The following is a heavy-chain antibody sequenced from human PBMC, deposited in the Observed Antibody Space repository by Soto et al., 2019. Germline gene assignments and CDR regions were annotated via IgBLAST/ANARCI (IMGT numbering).Heavy chain of an antibody. D-gene: IGHD3-10*01. CDR3: ARDWFGELNYDY. CDR1: GYTFTSYG. Sequence: ASVKVSCNASGYTFTSYGISWVRQAPGQGLEWMGWISAYNGNTNYAQKLQGRVTMTTDTSTSTAYMELRSLRSDDTAVYYCARDWFGELNYDYWGQGTLVTVSS. V-gene: IGHV1-18*01. CDR2: ISAYNGNT. J-gene: IGHJ4*02.